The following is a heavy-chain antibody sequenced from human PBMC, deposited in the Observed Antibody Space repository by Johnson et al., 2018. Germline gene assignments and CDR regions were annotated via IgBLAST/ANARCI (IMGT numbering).Heavy chain of an antibody. V-gene: IGHV3-30*18. CDR3: AKDRDSSGWSAFDI. CDR1: GFTFSSYG. D-gene: IGHD6-19*01. Sequence: QVQLQESGGGLVQPGVSLRLSCAASGFTFSSYGMHWVRQAPGKGLEWVAVISYDGSNKYYADSVKGRLTISRDNSKNTLYLQMNSLSAEDTAVYYWAKDRDSSGWSAFDIWGQGTMVTVSS. J-gene: IGHJ3*02. CDR2: ISYDGSNK.